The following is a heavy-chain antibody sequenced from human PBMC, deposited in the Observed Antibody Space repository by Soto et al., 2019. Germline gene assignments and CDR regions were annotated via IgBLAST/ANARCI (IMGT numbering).Heavy chain of an antibody. V-gene: IGHV3-21*01. D-gene: IGHD2-21*01. J-gene: IGHJ3*02. CDR1: GFTFSSYS. CDR2: ISSSSSYI. CDR3: AVPGALTYCGGDCYAFDI. Sequence: GGSLRLSCAASGFTFSSYSMNWVRQAPGKGLEWVSSISSSSSYIYYADSVKGRFTISRDNAKNSLYLQMNSLRAEDPAVYYCAVPGALTYCGGDCYAFDIWGQGTMVTVSS.